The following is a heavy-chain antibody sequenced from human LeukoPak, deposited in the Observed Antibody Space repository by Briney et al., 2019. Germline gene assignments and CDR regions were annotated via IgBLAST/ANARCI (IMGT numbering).Heavy chain of an antibody. J-gene: IGHJ6*03. CDR2: ITTSGNTI. V-gene: IGHV3-11*04. D-gene: IGHD3/OR15-3a*01. CDR1: GFTFSDYY. CDR3: ARDRRTGYPPYFYYFMDV. Sequence: GGSLRLSCAASGFTFSDYYMTWIRQAPGKGLEWVSYITTSGNTIHYADSVKGRFAISRDNAKNSLYLQMNSLRADDTAVYFCARDRRTGYPPYFYYFMDVWGKGTTVTVSS.